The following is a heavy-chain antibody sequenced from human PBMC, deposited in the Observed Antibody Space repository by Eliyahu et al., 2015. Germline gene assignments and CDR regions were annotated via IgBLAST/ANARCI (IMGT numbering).Heavy chain of an antibody. CDR2: INGGQTTI. Sequence: VQLVXSGGGLVQPGGSLXLSCXASXFPFXNGRXCGRQATGKGLEWISYINGGQTTIYYADSVKGRFTISRDNAKNSLFLQMNGLRDEDTAVYYCTREKGGTVAGTGGLNYWGQGTLVTVSS. J-gene: IGHJ4*02. V-gene: IGHV3-48*02. D-gene: IGHD6-19*01. CDR3: TREKGGTVAGTGGLNY. CDR1: XFPFXNG.